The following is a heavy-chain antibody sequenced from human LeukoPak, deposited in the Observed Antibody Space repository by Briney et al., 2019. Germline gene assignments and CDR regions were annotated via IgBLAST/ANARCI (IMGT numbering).Heavy chain of an antibody. CDR2: INHSGST. V-gene: IGHV4-34*01. CDR1: GGSFSGYY. D-gene: IGHD3-3*01. J-gene: IGHJ5*02. CDR3: ARGPRYYDFWSGYQSWFDP. Sequence: KASETLSLTCAVYGGSFSGYYWSWIRQPPGKGLEWIGEINHSGSTNYNPSLKSRVTISVDTSKNQFSLKLSSVTAADTAVYYCARGPRYYDFWSGYQSWFDPWGQGTLVTVSS.